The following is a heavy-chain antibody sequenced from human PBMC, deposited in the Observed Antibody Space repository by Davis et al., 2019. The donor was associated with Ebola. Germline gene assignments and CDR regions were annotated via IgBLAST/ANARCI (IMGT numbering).Heavy chain of an antibody. J-gene: IGHJ6*02. Sequence: GGSLRLSCAASGFTSSTYWLSWVRQAPGKGLEWVANTKKEGREKHYVDSVKGRFTISRDNATNTLYLQMNSLRAEDTAVYYCSNSEGGYNYYYYYDMDVWGQGTTVTVSS. V-gene: IGHV3-7*01. D-gene: IGHD5-12*01. CDR1: GFTSSTYW. CDR2: TKKEGREK. CDR3: SNSEGGYNYYYYYDMDV.